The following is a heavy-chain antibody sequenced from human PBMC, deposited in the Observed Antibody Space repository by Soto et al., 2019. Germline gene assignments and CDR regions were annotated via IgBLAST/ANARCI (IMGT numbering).Heavy chain of an antibody. CDR2: IYYSGST. J-gene: IGHJ5*02. Sequence: QVQLQESGPGLVKPSETLSLTCSVSGGSISSYYWSWIRQPPGKGLAWIGYIYYSGSTTYNPSLQSRVNVSVDPAKNRFDLSRSSVTAADTAVYYCARALPWFDPWGQGTHVTVSS. V-gene: IGHV4-59*01. CDR1: GGSISSYY. CDR3: ARALPWFDP.